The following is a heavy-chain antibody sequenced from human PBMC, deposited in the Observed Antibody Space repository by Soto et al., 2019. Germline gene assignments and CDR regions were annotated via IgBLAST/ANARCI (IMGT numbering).Heavy chain of an antibody. J-gene: IGHJ4*02. V-gene: IGHV1-18*01. Sequence: ASVKVSCKASGYTFTSYGISWVRQAPGQGLEWMGWISAYNGNTNYAQKLQGRVTMTTDTSTSTAYMELRSLRSDDTAVYYCARALYCSGGTCYHDYWGQGTQVTVSS. D-gene: IGHD2-15*01. CDR3: ARALYCSGGTCYHDY. CDR2: ISAYNGNT. CDR1: GYTFTSYG.